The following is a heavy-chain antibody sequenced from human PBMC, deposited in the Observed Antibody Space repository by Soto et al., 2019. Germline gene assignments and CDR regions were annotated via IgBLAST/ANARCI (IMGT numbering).Heavy chain of an antibody. CDR3: ARLSPIVVVTYFDY. Sequence: PSETLSLTCTVSGGSISSSSYYWGWIRQPPGKGLEWIGSIYYSGSTYYNPSLKSRVTISVDTSKNQFSLKLSSVTAADTAVYYCARLSPIVVVTYFDYWGQGXLVTVSS. CDR2: IYYSGST. V-gene: IGHV4-39*01. D-gene: IGHD2-21*02. CDR1: GGSISSSSYY. J-gene: IGHJ4*02.